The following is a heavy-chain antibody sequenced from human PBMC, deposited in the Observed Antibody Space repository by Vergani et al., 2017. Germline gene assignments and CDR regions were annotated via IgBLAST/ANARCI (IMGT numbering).Heavy chain of an antibody. V-gene: IGHV2-70*01. CDR3: ARIRRRGRSGYDFFDF. J-gene: IGHJ4*02. Sequence: QVTLRESGPALVKPTQTLTLTCTFSGFSIIPSEMCVSWIRQPPGKALEWLALIDWNDNKYFNTSLKTRLTISKDTSENQVVLTMTNMDPVDTGTYYCARIRRRGRSGYDFFDFWGQGILVTVAS. CDR1: GFSIIPSEMC. D-gene: IGHD5-12*01. CDR2: IDWNDNK.